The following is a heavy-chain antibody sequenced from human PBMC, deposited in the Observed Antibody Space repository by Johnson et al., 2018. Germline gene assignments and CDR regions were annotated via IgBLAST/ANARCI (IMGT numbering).Heavy chain of an antibody. Sequence: QVQLVQSGAEVKKPGSSLKVSCKTSGGSFSSNSISWVRQAPGQGLEWMGGIIPIFGTTNYAQKFQGRVTITADESTSTAYMERSSLRSNDTAVYYCAGDMVREVITFYYYGMDVWGQGTTVTVSS. J-gene: IGHJ6*02. CDR2: IIPIFGTT. V-gene: IGHV1-69*12. CDR3: AGDMVREVITFYYYGMDV. D-gene: IGHD3-10*01. CDR1: GGSFSSNS.